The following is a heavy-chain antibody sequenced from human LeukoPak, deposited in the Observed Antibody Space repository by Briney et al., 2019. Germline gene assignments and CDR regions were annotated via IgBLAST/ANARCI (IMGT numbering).Heavy chain of an antibody. CDR2: IGIDSGNT. D-gene: IGHD5-24*01. J-gene: IGHJ4*02. CDR1: GFTFSDYS. V-gene: IGHV3-48*01. CDR3: ARDYKYAFDN. Sequence: PGGSLRLSCAASGFTFSDYSMNWVRQTPGKGLEWISYIGIDSGNTNYADSVKGRFTISGDKAKNSLYLQMNSLRVEDTAVYYCARDYKYAFDNWGQGTLGTVSS.